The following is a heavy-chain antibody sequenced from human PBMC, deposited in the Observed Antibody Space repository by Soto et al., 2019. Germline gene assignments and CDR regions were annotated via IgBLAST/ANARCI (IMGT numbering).Heavy chain of an antibody. CDR1: AFTFSRYA. D-gene: IGHD6-13*01. Sequence: GGSLRLSCVASAFTFSRYAMSWVRQAPGKGLEWVSVISGSGDGTNYADSVKGRFTISRDNSKNTLYLQMNSLRAEDTALYYCAKSPGYSNNWYPDWGQGTLVTVS. CDR3: AKSPGYSNNWYPD. CDR2: ISGSGDGT. V-gene: IGHV3-23*01. J-gene: IGHJ4*02.